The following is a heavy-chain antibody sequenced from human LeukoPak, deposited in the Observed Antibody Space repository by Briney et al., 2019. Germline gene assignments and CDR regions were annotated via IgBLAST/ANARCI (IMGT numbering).Heavy chain of an antibody. D-gene: IGHD2-15*01. V-gene: IGHV3-48*03. J-gene: IGHJ5*02. CDR3: ARDKRYCSSGRCWGVQFGP. Sequence: GGSLRLSCVVSGFTFRSYEMNWVRQAPGKGLEWVSYISSSGSTIKYTDSVKGRFTISRDNAKNSLYLQMNSLRAEDTAVYYCARDKRYCSSGRCWGVQFGPWGQGTLVTVSS. CDR2: ISSSGSTI. CDR1: GFTFRSYE.